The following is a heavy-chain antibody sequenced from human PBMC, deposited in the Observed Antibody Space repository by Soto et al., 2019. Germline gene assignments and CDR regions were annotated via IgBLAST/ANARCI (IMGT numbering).Heavy chain of an antibody. D-gene: IGHD6-19*01. CDR2: IHQSGST. V-gene: IGHV4-4*02. J-gene: IGHJ4*02. CDR3: ARSFGWYAIDQ. Sequence: QMQLQEAGPGLVEPSETPSLTCACSSASIISEQRWSWVRQPPGKGLEWIGEIHQSGSTNNNPSLRSRVTMSVDKSKNQFSLNLNSVTAADTAVYYCARSFGWYAIDQWGQGTLVIVSS. CDR1: SASIISEQR.